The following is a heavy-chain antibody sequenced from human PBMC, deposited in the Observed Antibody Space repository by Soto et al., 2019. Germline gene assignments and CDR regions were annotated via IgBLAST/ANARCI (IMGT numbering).Heavy chain of an antibody. Sequence: ASVKVSCKASGYTFTSYGISWVRQAPGQGLEWMGWISAYNGNTNYAQKLQGRVTMTTDTSTSTAYMELRSLRSDDTAVYYCARGVLLWFGEFLYNWFDPWGQGTLVTVSS. J-gene: IGHJ5*02. CDR1: GYTFTSYG. CDR3: ARGVLLWFGEFLYNWFDP. CDR2: ISAYNGNT. D-gene: IGHD3-10*01. V-gene: IGHV1-18*01.